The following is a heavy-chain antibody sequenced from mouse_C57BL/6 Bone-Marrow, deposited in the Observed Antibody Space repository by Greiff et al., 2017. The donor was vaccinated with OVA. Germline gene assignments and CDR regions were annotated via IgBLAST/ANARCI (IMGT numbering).Heavy chain of an antibody. CDR1: GYAFSSSW. D-gene: IGHD1-1*01. J-gene: IGHJ1*03. CDR2: LYPGDGDT. V-gene: IGHV1-82*01. Sequence: VQLQQSGPELVKPGASVTISCKASGYAFSSSWLNWVKQRPGTGLEWIGRLYPGDGDTNYNGKFKGKATLSADKYSSTAYMQLSSLTSEDSAVYFCASLYYYCSSHWYFDVWGTGTTVTFSS. CDR3: ASLYYYCSSHWYFDV.